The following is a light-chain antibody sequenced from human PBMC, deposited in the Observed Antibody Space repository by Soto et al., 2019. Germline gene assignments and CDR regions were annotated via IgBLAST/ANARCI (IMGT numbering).Light chain of an antibody. Sequence: EIVLTQSPATLSLSPGERATLSCRASQSVSSYLAWYQQKPGQAPRLLIYDASNRATGIPARFSGSGSGTDFTLTIISLEPEDFAVYYCQHRSNWPPITFGQGTRLEIK. CDR2: DAS. V-gene: IGKV3-11*01. J-gene: IGKJ5*01. CDR3: QHRSNWPPIT. CDR1: QSVSSY.